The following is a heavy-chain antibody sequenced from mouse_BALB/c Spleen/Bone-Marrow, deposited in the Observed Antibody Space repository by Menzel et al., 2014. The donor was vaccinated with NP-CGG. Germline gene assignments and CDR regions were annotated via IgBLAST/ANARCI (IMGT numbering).Heavy chain of an antibody. D-gene: IGHD2-4*01. CDR3: ALYYDYDVGY. CDR2: IDPANGNT. CDR1: GFNIKDTY. V-gene: IGHV14-3*02. J-gene: IGHJ2*01. Sequence: EVKLMESGAELVKPGASVKLSCTASGFNIKDTYMHWVKQRPEQGLEWIGRIDPANGNTKYDPKFQGKATITADTSSNTAYLQLSSLTSEDTAVYYCALYYDYDVGYWGQGTTHTVSS.